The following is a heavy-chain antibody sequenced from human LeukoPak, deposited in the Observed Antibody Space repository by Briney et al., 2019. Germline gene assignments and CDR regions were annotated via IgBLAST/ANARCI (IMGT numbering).Heavy chain of an antibody. CDR2: ISDSSSYT. J-gene: IGHJ4*02. CDR1: GFTFSDYY. V-gene: IGHV3-11*05. D-gene: IGHD1-26*01. CDR3: VRDRVGYYFDY. Sequence: GGSLRLSCAASGFTFSDYYMSWIRQAPGKGLEWISYISDSSSYTNYADSVKGRFTISRDNAKNSLYLQMNSLRAEDTAVYYCVRDRVGYYFDYWGQGTLVTSST.